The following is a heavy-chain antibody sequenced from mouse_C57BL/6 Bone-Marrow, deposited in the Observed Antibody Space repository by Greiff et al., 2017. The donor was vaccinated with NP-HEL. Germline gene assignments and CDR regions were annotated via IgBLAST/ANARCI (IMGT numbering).Heavy chain of an antibody. CDR1: GYSITSGYY. V-gene: IGHV3-6*01. D-gene: IGHD4-1*01. CDR3: ARGTGSFAY. J-gene: IGHJ3*01. CDR2: ISYDGSN. Sequence: EVKVEESGPGLVKPSQSLSLTCSVTGYSITSGYYWNWIRQFPGNKLEWMGYISYDGSNNYNPSLKNRISITRDTSKNQFFLKLNSVTTEDTATYYCARGTGSFAYWGQGTLVTVSA.